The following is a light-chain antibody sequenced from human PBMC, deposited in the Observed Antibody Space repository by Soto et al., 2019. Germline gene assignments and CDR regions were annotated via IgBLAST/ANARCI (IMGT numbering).Light chain of an antibody. Sequence: QSALTQPRSVSGSPGQSVTISCTGTSSDVGGYNYVSWYQQHPGKAPKLMIYDVSKRPSGVPDRFSGSKSGNTASLTISGFKAEDEADYYCCSYAGSYTVFGGGTKLTVL. CDR1: SSDVGGYNY. V-gene: IGLV2-11*01. CDR2: DVS. J-gene: IGLJ2*01. CDR3: CSYAGSYTV.